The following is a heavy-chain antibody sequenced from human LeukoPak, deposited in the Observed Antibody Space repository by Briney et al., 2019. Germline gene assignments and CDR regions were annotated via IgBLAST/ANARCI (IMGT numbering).Heavy chain of an antibody. D-gene: IGHD3-10*01. CDR1: GFTFSSYA. CDR3: ARGLHYYGSGSYYWGNYYGMDV. V-gene: IGHV3-66*01. J-gene: IGHJ6*02. CDR2: IYSGGST. Sequence: GGSLRLSCAASGFTFSSYAMSWVRQAPGKGLEWVSVIYSGGSTYYADSVKGRFTISRDNSKNTLYLQMNSLRAEDTAVYYCARGLHYYGSGSYYWGNYYGMDVWGQGTTVTVSS.